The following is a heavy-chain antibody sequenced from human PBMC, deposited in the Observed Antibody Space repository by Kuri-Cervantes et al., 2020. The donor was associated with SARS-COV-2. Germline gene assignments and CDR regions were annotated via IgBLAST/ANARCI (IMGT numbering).Heavy chain of an antibody. CDR1: GGTFSSYA. CDR3: ASSRLDCSSTSCPTGYYYYMDV. V-gene: IGHV1-69*13. CDR2: IIPIFGTA. Sequence: SVKVSCKASGGTFSSYAISWVRQAPGQGLEWMGGIIPIFGTANYAQKFQGRVTITADESTSTAYMGLSSLRSEDTAVYYCASSRLDCSSTSCPTGYYYYMDVWGTGTTVTVSS. J-gene: IGHJ6*03. D-gene: IGHD2-2*01.